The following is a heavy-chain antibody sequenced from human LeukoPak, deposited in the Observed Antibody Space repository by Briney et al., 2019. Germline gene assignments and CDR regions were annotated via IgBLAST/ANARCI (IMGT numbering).Heavy chain of an antibody. J-gene: IGHJ4*02. CDR1: GFTFTSYA. Sequence: GGSLRLSCASSGFTFTSYAVSWVRQAPGKGLEWVSAISGSGGSTYYADSVKGRFTISRDNSKNTLYLQMNSLRAEDTAVYYCAINSGYSSGWYYFDYWGQGTLVTVSS. D-gene: IGHD6-19*01. CDR3: AINSGYSSGWYYFDY. V-gene: IGHV3-23*01. CDR2: ISGSGGST.